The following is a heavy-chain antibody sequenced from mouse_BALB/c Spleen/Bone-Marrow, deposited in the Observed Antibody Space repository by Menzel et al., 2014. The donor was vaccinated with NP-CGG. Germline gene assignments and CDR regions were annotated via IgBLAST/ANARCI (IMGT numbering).Heavy chain of an antibody. CDR1: GYSFTGYN. D-gene: IGHD6-2*01. CDR2: IDPYYGGT. V-gene: IGHV1-39*01. CDR3: AKSVSLRAMDY. Sequence: QLQESGPELEKPGASVKISCKASGYSFTGYNINWVKQSTGKSLEWIGDIDPYYGGTSYNQKFKGKATLTVDKSSSTAYMLLKSLTSEDSAVYYCAKSVSLRAMDYWGQGTSVTVSS. J-gene: IGHJ4*01.